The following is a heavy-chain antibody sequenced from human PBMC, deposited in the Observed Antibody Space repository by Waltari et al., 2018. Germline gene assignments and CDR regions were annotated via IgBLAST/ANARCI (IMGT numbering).Heavy chain of an antibody. CDR3: ASYLPTGIPYYYYGMDV. D-gene: IGHD1-1*01. CDR1: GYTLTELS. J-gene: IGHJ6*02. CDR2: FDPEDGET. V-gene: IGHV1-24*01. Sequence: QVQLVQSGAEVKKPGASVKVSCKVSGYTLTELSMHWVRQAPGKGLEWMGGFDPEDGETIYAQKFQGRVTMTEETSTDTAYMELSSLRSEDTAVYYCASYLPTGIPYYYYGMDVWGQGTTVTVSS.